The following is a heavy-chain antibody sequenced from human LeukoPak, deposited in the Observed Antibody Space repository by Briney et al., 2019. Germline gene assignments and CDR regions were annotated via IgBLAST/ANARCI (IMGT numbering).Heavy chain of an antibody. CDR3: ARHHCTNGICYTPDFDY. J-gene: IGHJ4*02. Sequence: PSETLSLTCAVYGGSFSGYYWGWIRQPPGKGLEWIGSIYYSGSTYYNPSLKSRVTISVDTSKNQFSLKLSSVTAADTAMYYCARHHCTNGICYTPDFDYWGQGTLVTVSS. V-gene: IGHV4-39*01. D-gene: IGHD2-8*01. CDR2: IYYSGST. CDR1: GGSFSGYY.